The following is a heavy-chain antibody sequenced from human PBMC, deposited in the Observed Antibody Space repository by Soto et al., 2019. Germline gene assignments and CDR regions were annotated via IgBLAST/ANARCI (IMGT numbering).Heavy chain of an antibody. D-gene: IGHD5-12*01. V-gene: IGHV5-10-1*01. Sequence: GASLKISCQGSGYTFTGHWISWVRQMPGKGLEWMGRIDPSDSYTDYSPTVQGHVTMSADKSINTAYLQWSSLQASDTAVYYCTRHTGYDSSLDYWGQGTLVTVSS. J-gene: IGHJ4*02. CDR2: IDPSDSYT. CDR3: TRHTGYDSSLDY. CDR1: GYTFTGHW.